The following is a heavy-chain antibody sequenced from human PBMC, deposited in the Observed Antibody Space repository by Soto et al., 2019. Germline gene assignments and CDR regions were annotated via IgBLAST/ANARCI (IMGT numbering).Heavy chain of an antibody. CDR3: ARARVYATGTLDF. CDR1: GFTFTSYT. J-gene: IGHJ4*02. Sequence: GGSLRLSCAASGFTFTSYTMNWVRQAPGKGLEWVSSISSSSDYIYYADSMKGRVTISRDNAKNSLFLDMNSLTGGDTAVYYCARARVYATGTLDFWGQGTLVTVSS. D-gene: IGHD6-13*01. V-gene: IGHV3-21*06. CDR2: ISSSSDYI.